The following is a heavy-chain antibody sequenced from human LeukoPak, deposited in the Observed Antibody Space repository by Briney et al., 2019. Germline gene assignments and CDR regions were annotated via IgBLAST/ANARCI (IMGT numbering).Heavy chain of an antibody. V-gene: IGHV1-18*01. CDR1: GYTFATYG. CDR3: AKVAGDRLDS. D-gene: IGHD6-13*01. CDR2: ISANNGKT. Sequence: VKVSCKASGYTFATYGLCWVRQAPGHGLEWMGWISANNGKTKFAQKFQGRVTMTTDTSTTTAYMELTSLRPDDTAVYYCAKVAGDRLDSWGQGTLVTVSS. J-gene: IGHJ4*02.